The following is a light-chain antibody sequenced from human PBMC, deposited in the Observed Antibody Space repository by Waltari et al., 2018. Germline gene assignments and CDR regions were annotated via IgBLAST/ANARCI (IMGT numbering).Light chain of an antibody. CDR3: QERSNWPGGS. CDR1: QSVYSY. V-gene: IGKV3-11*01. J-gene: IGKJ4*01. Sequence: EIVLTQSPATLALSSGERATLSCRASQSVYSYLAWYQPKPGLPPRLLIYDASSRATGIPARFVGSGSGTDFTLTISRLEPEDFAVYYCQERSNWPGGSFGGGTKVEIK. CDR2: DAS.